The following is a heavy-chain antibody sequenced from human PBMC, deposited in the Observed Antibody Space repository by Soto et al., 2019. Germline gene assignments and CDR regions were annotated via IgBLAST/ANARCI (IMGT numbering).Heavy chain of an antibody. Sequence: LSLTCTVSGDSISSINNYWSWIRQPPGEGLEWIGFISYSGTTSYSPSLKSRVAISLDTSKNQFSLSLNFVTAADTAVYYCARGRGYSYGLDPWGQGSLVT. V-gene: IGHV4-30-4*01. CDR3: ARGRGYSYGLDP. J-gene: IGHJ5*02. CDR1: GDSISSINNY. CDR2: ISYSGTT. D-gene: IGHD5-18*01.